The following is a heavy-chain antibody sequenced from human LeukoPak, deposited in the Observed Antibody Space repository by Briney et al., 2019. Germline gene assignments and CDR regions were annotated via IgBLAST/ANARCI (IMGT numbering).Heavy chain of an antibody. D-gene: IGHD1-1*01. CDR1: GGSISSGGYY. CDR2: IYYSGST. Sequence: SQTLSLTCTVSGGSISSGGYYWSWIRRHPGKGLEWIGYIYYSGSTYYNPSLKSRVTISVDTSKNQFSLKLSSVTAADTAVYYCARAPRTGTTTRRPPGWFDPWGQGTLVTVSS. J-gene: IGHJ5*02. V-gene: IGHV4-30-4*08. CDR3: ARAPRTGTTTRRPPGWFDP.